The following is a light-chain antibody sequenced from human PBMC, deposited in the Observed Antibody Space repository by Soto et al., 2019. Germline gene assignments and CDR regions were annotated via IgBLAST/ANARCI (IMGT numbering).Light chain of an antibody. Sequence: QSVLTQPASVSGSPGQSITISCTGTSSDVGGYNYVSWYQQHPGKAPKLMIYDVSNRPSGVSNRFSGSKSGHTASLTISGLQAEYEADYYSNSYTRTREVFGPGTKVTVL. J-gene: IGLJ1*01. CDR3: NSYTRTREV. V-gene: IGLV2-14*01. CDR1: SSDVGGYNY. CDR2: DVS.